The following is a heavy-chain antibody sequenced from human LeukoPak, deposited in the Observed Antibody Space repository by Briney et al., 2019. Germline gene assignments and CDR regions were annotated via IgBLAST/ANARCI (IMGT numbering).Heavy chain of an antibody. CDR1: GFTFSSYA. Sequence: RGSLRLSCAASGFTFSSYAMSWVRQAPGKGLEWVSAISGSGGSTYYADSVKGRFTISRDNSKNTLYLQMNSLRAEDTAVYYCARDEGALLLHDYWGQGTLVTVSS. V-gene: IGHV3-23*01. CDR3: ARDEGALLLHDY. CDR2: ISGSGGST. J-gene: IGHJ4*02. D-gene: IGHD2-21*02.